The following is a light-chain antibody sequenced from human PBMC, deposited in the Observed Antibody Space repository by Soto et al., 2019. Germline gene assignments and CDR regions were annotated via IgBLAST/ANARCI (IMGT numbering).Light chain of an antibody. J-gene: IGKJ4*01. CDR1: QSISSW. V-gene: IGKV1-5*01. Sequence: DIQMTQSPSTLSASVGDRVTITCRASQSISSWLAWYQQKPGKAPKLLIYDASSLESGVPSRFSGSGSGTEFTLTISSLQPDDLATYYCQQYESYSPESTFCGGTKVEIK. CDR3: QQYESYSPEST. CDR2: DAS.